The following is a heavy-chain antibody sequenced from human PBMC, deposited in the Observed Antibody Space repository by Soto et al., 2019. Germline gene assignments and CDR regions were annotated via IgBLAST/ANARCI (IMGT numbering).Heavy chain of an antibody. D-gene: IGHD6-13*01. CDR2: ISYDGSNK. V-gene: IGHV3-30*18. CDR3: AKRPVVLLAGTYFDY. CDR1: GFTFSSYA. J-gene: IGHJ4*02. Sequence: ALRLSCAASGFTFSSYAMHWVRQAPGKVLEWVSVISYDGSNKYYADPVKGRFTISRDNSKNTLYMQMNSLRADDTAVYYCAKRPVVLLAGTYFDYSGQGTLVTVSS.